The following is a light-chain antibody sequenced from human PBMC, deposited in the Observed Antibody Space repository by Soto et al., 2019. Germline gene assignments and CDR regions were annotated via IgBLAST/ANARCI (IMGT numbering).Light chain of an antibody. CDR1: SSDVGAYDY. CDR3: SSFAANDNVV. V-gene: IGLV2-8*01. CDR2: EVN. Sequence: QSALTQPPSASGSPGQSVTISCTGTSSDVGAYDYVCWYQQHPGKAPKLMIYEVNKRPSGVPDRLSGSKSGNTASLTVSGLQAGDEDDYYCSSFAANDNVVFGGGTKVTVL. J-gene: IGLJ3*02.